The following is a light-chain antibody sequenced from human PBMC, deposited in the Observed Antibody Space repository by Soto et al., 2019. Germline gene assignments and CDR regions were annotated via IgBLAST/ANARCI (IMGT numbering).Light chain of an antibody. V-gene: IGLV2-14*01. CDR3: NSYTSSSTLYV. Sequence: QSVLTQPASVSGSPGQSITISCTGTSSDIGGYNYVSWYQQHPGKAPKLMLYEVSNRPSGVSNRFSGSKSGNTASLTISGLQAEDEADYYCNSYTSSSTLYVFGTGTQLTVL. CDR2: EVS. CDR1: SSDIGGYNY. J-gene: IGLJ1*01.